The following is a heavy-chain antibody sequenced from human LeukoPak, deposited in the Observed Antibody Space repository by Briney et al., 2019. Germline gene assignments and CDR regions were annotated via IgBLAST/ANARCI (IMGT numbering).Heavy chain of an antibody. Sequence: GGSLRLSCAASGFTFSRYSMNWVRQAPGKGLEWVASISSTSTFIYSADSVKGRFTISRDTAKNSLFLQMNSLRAEDTAIYYCARDYFDSSDYPRTYYYYYMDVWGKGTTVTVSS. CDR2: ISSTSTFI. J-gene: IGHJ6*03. CDR3: ARDYFDSSDYPRTYYYYYMDV. D-gene: IGHD3-22*01. CDR1: GFTFSRYS. V-gene: IGHV3-21*01.